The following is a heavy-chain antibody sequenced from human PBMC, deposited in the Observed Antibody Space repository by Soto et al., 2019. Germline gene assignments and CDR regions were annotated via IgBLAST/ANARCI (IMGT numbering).Heavy chain of an antibody. V-gene: IGHV3-43D*03. CDR3: AKDMTAVAGSGDY. D-gene: IGHD6-19*01. Sequence: GGSLRLSCAASGFTFDDYAMHWVRQAPGKGLEWVSLISWDGGSTYYADSVKGRFTISRDNSKNSLHLQMNSLRAEDTALYYCAKDMTAVAGSGDYWGQGTLVTVSS. CDR1: GFTFDDYA. J-gene: IGHJ4*02. CDR2: ISWDGGST.